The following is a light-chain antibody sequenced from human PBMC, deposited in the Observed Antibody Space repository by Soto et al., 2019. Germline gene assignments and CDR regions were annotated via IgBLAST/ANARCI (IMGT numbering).Light chain of an antibody. CDR1: QRVGSNY. V-gene: IGKV3-20*01. J-gene: IGKJ4*01. CDR2: GAS. Sequence: DIVLTHTPVTRSVWPVERATLSCRASQRVGSNYLAWYQQNPGQPPRLLIHGASSRATGIPDRFSGSGSGTDFTLTISRLEPEDFAVYYCRQYGRSLGFAFGGGTKVDI. CDR3: RQYGRSLGFA.